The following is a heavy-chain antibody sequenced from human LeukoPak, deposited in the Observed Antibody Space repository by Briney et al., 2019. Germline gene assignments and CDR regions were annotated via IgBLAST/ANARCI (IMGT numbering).Heavy chain of an antibody. V-gene: IGHV1-18*01. CDR3: ARAGDAYYDFWSGYYKTGTYYMDV. J-gene: IGHJ6*03. Sequence: ASVKVSCKASGYTFSSYGISWVRQAPGQGLEWMGWISDYNGNTNYAQKLQGRVTMTTDTSTSTAYMELRSLRSDDTAVYYCARAGDAYYDFWSGYYKTGTYYMDVWGKGTTVTVSS. CDR1: GYTFSSYG. D-gene: IGHD3-3*01. CDR2: ISDYNGNT.